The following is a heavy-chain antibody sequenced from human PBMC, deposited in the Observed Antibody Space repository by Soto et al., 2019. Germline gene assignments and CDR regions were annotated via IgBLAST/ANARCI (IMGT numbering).Heavy chain of an antibody. Sequence: EVQLVESGGGLVQPGGSRRLSCAASGFTFSSYSMNWVRQAPGKGLEWVSYISSSSSTIYYADSVKGRFTISRDNAKNSLYLQMNSLSDEDTAVYYCARESVSFEFDYWGQGALVTVSS. CDR3: ARESVSFEFDY. V-gene: IGHV3-48*02. D-gene: IGHD1-26*01. CDR2: ISSSSSTI. J-gene: IGHJ4*02. CDR1: GFTFSSYS.